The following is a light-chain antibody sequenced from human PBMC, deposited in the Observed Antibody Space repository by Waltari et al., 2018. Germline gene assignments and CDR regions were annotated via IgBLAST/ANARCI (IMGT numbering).Light chain of an antibody. J-gene: IGKJ2*01. Sequence: DLQLTRSQSLLPASVGARIPIACRSSQGISRSLAWYQQKPGKAPKLLIYAASTLQSGVPSRFSGDGSGTEFTLTISSLQPEDSATYYCQQLNSYPRTFGQGTKLEIK. CDR3: QQLNSYPRT. CDR1: QGISRS. V-gene: IGKV1-9*01. CDR2: AAS.